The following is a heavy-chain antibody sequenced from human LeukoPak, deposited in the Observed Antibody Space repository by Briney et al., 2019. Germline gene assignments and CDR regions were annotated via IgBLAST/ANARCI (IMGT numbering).Heavy chain of an antibody. J-gene: IGHJ6*02. D-gene: IGHD5-18*01. V-gene: IGHV4-59*08. CDR3: AGYSYGRNV. Sequence: SETLSLTCTVSGGSISSYYWSWIRQPPGKGLEWIGYIYSSGSTNYNPSLKSRITISVDTSKNQFSLKLSSVTAADTAVYYCAGYSYGRNVWGQGTTVTVSS. CDR2: IYSSGST. CDR1: GGSISSYY.